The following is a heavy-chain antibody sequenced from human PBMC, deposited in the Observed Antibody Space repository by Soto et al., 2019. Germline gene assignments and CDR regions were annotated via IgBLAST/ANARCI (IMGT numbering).Heavy chain of an antibody. CDR2: ISAHNGNT. V-gene: IGHV1-18*01. D-gene: IGHD1-1*01. CDR1: GYTFTDYG. J-gene: IGHJ4*02. Sequence: QVHLVQSGAEVKKPGASVKVSCKGSGYTFTDYGIAWVRQAPGQGLEWVGWISAHNGNTEYAPKLQGRVTVTRDTPTSTAYMELRSLRYDATAVYYCARGRYGDYWGQGALVTVSS. CDR3: ARGRYGDY.